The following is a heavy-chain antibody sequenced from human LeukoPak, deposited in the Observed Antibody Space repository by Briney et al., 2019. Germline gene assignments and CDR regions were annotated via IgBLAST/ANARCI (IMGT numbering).Heavy chain of an antibody. CDR3: ARLYYYDSSGYYDD. Sequence: AESLKISRKGSGYNFNIYWIGCVRQMPAKGLEWMGIIYPGDSDTIYSPSFQGQVTISVDKSVSTAYLQWRSLKASDTAIYYCARLYYYDSSGYYDDWGQGTLVTVSS. J-gene: IGHJ4*02. D-gene: IGHD3-22*01. CDR2: IYPGDSDT. V-gene: IGHV5-51*01. CDR1: GYNFNIYW.